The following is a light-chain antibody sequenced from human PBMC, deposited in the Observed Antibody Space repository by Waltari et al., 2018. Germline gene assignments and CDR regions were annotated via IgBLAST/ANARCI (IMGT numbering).Light chain of an antibody. CDR2: DAS. V-gene: IGKV1-33*01. Sequence: DIQMTQSPSSLSASVGDRVPITCQASQDINNFLNWYQQKPGRPPKLLIYDASNLETGVPSRFSGSGSGTDFTFTINSLQPEDFATYYCQQYDNLRRTFGQGTKVEIK. J-gene: IGKJ1*01. CDR1: QDINNF. CDR3: QQYDNLRRT.